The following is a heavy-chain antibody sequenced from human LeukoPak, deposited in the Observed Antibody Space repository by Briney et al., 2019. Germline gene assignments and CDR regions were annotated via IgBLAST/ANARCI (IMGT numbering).Heavy chain of an antibody. J-gene: IGHJ5*02. Sequence: GGSLRLSCAASGFTFSSYAMNWVRQAPGKGLEWVALISYDGSNKNYADSVKGRFTISRDNSKNTLYLQMNSLRAEDTAVYYCARDNAPGWLNHWGQGTLVTVSS. D-gene: IGHD2-2*01. CDR3: ARDNAPGWLNH. CDR1: GFTFSSYA. V-gene: IGHV3-30-3*01. CDR2: ISYDGSNK.